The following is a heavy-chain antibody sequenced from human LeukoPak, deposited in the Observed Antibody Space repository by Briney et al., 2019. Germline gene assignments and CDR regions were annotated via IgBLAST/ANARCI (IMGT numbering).Heavy chain of an antibody. D-gene: IGHD3-3*01. CDR3: AGGSGVVIPFDY. Sequence: GGSLRLSCAASGFTVSSNYMSWVRQAPGKGLGWVSVIYSGGSTYYTDSVKGRFTISRDNSKNTLYLQMNSLRAEDTAVYYCAGGSGVVIPFDYWGQGTLVTVSS. J-gene: IGHJ4*02. V-gene: IGHV3-53*01. CDR2: IYSGGST. CDR1: GFTVSSNY.